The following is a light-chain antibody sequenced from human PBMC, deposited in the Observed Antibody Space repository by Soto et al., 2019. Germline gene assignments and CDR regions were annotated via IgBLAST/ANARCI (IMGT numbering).Light chain of an antibody. CDR1: SSDVGGYNY. CDR2: EVA. CDR3: SSYAISSTLYV. J-gene: IGLJ1*01. V-gene: IGLV2-14*01. Sequence: QSVLTQPASVSGSPGQSITISCTGTSSDVGGYNYVSWYQQHPGKAPKLMIYEVANRPSGVSNRFSGSKSGNTASLTISGLQAVDEADYYCSSYAISSTLYVFGTGTKLTVL.